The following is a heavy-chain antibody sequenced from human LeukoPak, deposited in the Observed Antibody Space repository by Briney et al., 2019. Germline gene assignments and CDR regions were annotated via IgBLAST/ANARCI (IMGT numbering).Heavy chain of an antibody. D-gene: IGHD5-24*01. Sequence: PGGSLRLSCAASGFTFSDHPMTWVRQAPGKGLQWVSYIDGSGTTIYYAESVKGRFTISRDNSENTLYLQMDSLRAEDTAVYYCAKADGYNFLGYFDYWGQGTLVTVSS. CDR3: AKADGYNFLGYFDY. CDR2: IDGSGTTI. V-gene: IGHV3-11*01. J-gene: IGHJ4*02. CDR1: GFTFSDHP.